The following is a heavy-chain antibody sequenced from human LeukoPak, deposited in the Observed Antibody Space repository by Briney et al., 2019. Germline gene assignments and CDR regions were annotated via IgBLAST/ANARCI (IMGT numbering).Heavy chain of an antibody. Sequence: GGSLRLSCAASGFKFSSYAMHWVRQAPGKGLEWVAVISYDGSNKYDADSVKGRFTISRDNSKNTLYLEMKSLRAEDTAVYYCARGRGGTTTPYYSDSWGQGALVTVSS. CDR2: ISYDGSNK. V-gene: IGHV3-30*04. CDR3: ARGRGGTTTPYYSDS. J-gene: IGHJ4*02. CDR1: GFKFSSYA. D-gene: IGHD1-26*01.